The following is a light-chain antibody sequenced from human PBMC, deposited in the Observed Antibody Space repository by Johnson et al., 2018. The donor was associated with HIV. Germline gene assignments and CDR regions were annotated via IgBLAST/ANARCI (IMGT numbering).Light chain of an antibody. CDR3: GTWDTSLSAYV. V-gene: IGLV1-51*02. Sequence: QSMLTQPPSVSAAPGQKVTISCSGSSSNIGNNYVSWYQQLPGTAPKLLIYEKNKRPSGIPDRFSGSKSGTSATLGITGLQTGDEADYYCGTWDTSLSAYVAGTGTKVTVL. CDR2: EKN. CDR1: SSNIGNNY. J-gene: IGLJ1*01.